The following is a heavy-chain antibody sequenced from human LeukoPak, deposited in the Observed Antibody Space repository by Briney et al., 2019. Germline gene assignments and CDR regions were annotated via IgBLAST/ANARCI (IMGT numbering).Heavy chain of an antibody. Sequence: GGSLRLSCAASGFTFSSYAMSWVRQAPGKGLEWVSGISGSDGSTYYADSVKGRFTISRDNSKNTLYLQMNSLRAEDTALCYCAKAGAVRFDPWGQGTLVTVSS. J-gene: IGHJ5*02. CDR1: GFTFSSYA. CDR3: AKAGAVRFDP. CDR2: ISGSDGST. V-gene: IGHV3-23*01. D-gene: IGHD3-10*01.